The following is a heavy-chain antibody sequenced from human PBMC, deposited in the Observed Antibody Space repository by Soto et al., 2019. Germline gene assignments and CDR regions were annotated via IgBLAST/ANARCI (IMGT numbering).Heavy chain of an antibody. V-gene: IGHV1-8*01. Sequence: ASVKVYCKASGYTFTSYDINWVRQATGQGLEWMGWMNPNSGNTGYAQKFQGRVTMTRNTSISTAYMELSSLRSEDTAVYYCARGSYGSGSYGVDMDVWGKGTTVTVSS. D-gene: IGHD3-10*01. J-gene: IGHJ6*03. CDR1: GYTFTSYD. CDR3: ARGSYGSGSYGVDMDV. CDR2: MNPNSGNT.